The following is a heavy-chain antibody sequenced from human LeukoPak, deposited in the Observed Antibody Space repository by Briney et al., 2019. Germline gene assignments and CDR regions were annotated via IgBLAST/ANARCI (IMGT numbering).Heavy chain of an antibody. V-gene: IGHV3-21*01. J-gene: IGHJ5*02. CDR2: IGISSNKI. CDR1: GFTLRSYT. D-gene: IGHD6-13*01. CDR3: ARVAVAGPTGWFDP. Sequence: PGGSLKLSCAASGFTLRSYTMNWVRQAPGKGLEWVSSIGISSNKIYYADSVKGRFIISRDNIDNVVYLQMSSLRAEDTAVYYCARVAVAGPTGWFDPWGQGTLVTVSS.